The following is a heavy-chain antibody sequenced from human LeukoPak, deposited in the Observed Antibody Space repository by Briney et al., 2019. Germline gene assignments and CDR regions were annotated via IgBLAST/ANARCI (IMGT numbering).Heavy chain of an antibody. CDR3: ARAQCCPGTPDY. V-gene: IGHV4-61*02. J-gene: IGHJ4*02. CDR1: GGSISSGSYY. CDR2: IYTSGST. Sequence: SQTLSLTCTVSGGSISSGSYYWSWIRQPAGKGLEWIGRIYTSGSTNYNPSLKSRVTISVDTSKNQSSLKLSSVTAADTAVYYCARAQCCPGTPDYWGQGTLVTVSS. D-gene: IGHD2-15*01.